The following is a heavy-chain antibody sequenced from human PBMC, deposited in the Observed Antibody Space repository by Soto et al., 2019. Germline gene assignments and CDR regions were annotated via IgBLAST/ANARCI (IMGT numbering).Heavy chain of an antibody. CDR3: ARDRYPGATHDNYYSYGMDV. V-gene: IGHV1-46*01. J-gene: IGHJ6*02. Sequence: ASLNVSCKASGYTFTIYYMHWVRQAPGQGLEWMGIINPSGGSTSYAQKFQARVTMTRDTSTSTVYMDLSSLRSEDTSCDYSARDRYPGATHDNYYSYGMDVWGQGTTVTVSS. CDR2: INPSGGST. D-gene: IGHD2-15*01. CDR1: GYTFTIYY.